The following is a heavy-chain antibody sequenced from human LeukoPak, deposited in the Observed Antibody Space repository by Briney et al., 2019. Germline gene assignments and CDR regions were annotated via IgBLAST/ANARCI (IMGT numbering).Heavy chain of an antibody. CDR3: ARDSPYSSGWPFDY. CDR1: GFTFSSEA. J-gene: IGHJ4*02. V-gene: IGHV3-30-3*01. D-gene: IGHD6-19*01. Sequence: GGSLRLSCAVSGFTFSSEAMGWVRQLPGGGLEWVAVISYDGSNKYYADSVKGRFTISRDNSKNTLYLQMNSLRAEDTAVYYCARDSPYSSGWPFDYWGQGTLVTVSS. CDR2: ISYDGSNK.